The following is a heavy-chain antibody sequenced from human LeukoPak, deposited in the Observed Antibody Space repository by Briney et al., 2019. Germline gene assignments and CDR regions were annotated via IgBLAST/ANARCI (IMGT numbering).Heavy chain of an antibody. J-gene: IGHJ4*02. Sequence: ASVKVSCKASGYTFTSYGISWVRQAPGQGLEWMGWISVYNGNTEYTQNLQGRVTMTTDTSTSTAYMELRSLRSDDTAVYYCARPYCYDSSGYNYWGQGTLVTVSS. CDR3: ARPYCYDSSGYNY. D-gene: IGHD3-22*01. V-gene: IGHV1-18*01. CDR1: GYTFTSYG. CDR2: ISVYNGNT.